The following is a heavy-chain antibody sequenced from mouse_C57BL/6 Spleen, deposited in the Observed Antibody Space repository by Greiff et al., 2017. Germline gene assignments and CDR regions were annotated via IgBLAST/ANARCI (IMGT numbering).Heavy chain of an antibody. J-gene: IGHJ1*03. CDR2: INPSTGGT. CDR1: GYSFTGYY. Sequence: LVESGPELVKPGASVKISCKASGYSFTGYYMNWVKQSPEKSLEWIGEINPSTGGTTYNQKFKAKATLTVDKSSSTAYMQLKSLTSEDSAVYYCARSGYGTSYWYFDVWGTGTTVTVSS. D-gene: IGHD3-1*01. V-gene: IGHV1-42*01. CDR3: ARSGYGTSYWYFDV.